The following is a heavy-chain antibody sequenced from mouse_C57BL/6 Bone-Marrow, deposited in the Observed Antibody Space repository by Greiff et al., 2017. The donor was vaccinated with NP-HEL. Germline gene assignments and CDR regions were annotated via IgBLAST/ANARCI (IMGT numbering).Heavy chain of an antibody. D-gene: IGHD2-5*01. CDR1: GFTFSNYW. CDR3: TESLYYSNTGYFDV. V-gene: IGHV6-3*01. Sequence: EVKLVESGGGLVQPGGSMKLSCVASGFTFSNYWMNWVSQSPEKGLEWVAQIRLKSDNYAKHYAESVKGKFTISRDAYKSSVYLQMNNTRAEDTEIYYCTESLYYSNTGYFDVWGTGTTVTVSS. J-gene: IGHJ1*03. CDR2: IRLKSDNYAK.